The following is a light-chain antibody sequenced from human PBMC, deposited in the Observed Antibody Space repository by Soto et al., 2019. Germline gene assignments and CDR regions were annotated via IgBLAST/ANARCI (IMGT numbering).Light chain of an antibody. CDR2: DAS. J-gene: IGKJ4*01. Sequence: EIVLTQSPATLSLSPGXXXXXXXXASXXVSXXLVWYQQKPGQAPRLLIYDASNRATGIPARFSGSGSGTDFTLTISSLEPEXXAVXXXQXXGNWPLTFGGGTKVEIK. CDR1: XXVSXX. V-gene: IGKV3-11*01. CDR3: QXXGNWPLT.